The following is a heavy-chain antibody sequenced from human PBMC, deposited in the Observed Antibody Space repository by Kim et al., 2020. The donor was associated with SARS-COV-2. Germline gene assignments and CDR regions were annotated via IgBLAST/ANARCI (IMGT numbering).Heavy chain of an antibody. V-gene: IGHV3-33*06. CDR1: GFTFSSYG. D-gene: IGHD6-13*01. CDR2: IWYDGSNK. CDR3: AKARYSSSWYGGRYYYGMDV. Sequence: GGSLRLSCAASGFTFSSYGMHWVRQAPGKGLEWVAVIWYDGSNKYYADSVKGRFTISRDNSKNTLYLQMNSLRAEDTAVYYCAKARYSSSWYGGRYYYGMDVWGQGTTVTVSS. J-gene: IGHJ6*02.